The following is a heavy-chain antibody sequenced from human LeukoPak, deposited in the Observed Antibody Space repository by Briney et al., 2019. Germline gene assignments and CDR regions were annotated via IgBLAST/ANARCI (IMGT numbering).Heavy chain of an antibody. CDR2: IYYSGST. D-gene: IGHD4-17*01. V-gene: IGHV4-39*01. Sequence: SETLSLTCTVSGGSISSSTYYWGWNRQPPGKALEWIGSIYYSGSTHYNPSLKSRLTISVDTSKNQFSLKVTAVTAADTAVYFCARNGTVTVTGTKFNYFDYWGKGTLVTVSS. CDR3: ARNGTVTVTGTKFNYFDY. CDR1: GGSISSSTYY. J-gene: IGHJ4*02.